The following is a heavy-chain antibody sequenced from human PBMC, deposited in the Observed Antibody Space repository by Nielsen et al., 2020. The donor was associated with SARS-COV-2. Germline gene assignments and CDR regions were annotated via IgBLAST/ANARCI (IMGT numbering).Heavy chain of an antibody. V-gene: IGHV4-59*12. Sequence: SETLSLTCTVSGGSISSYYWSWIRQPPGKGLEWIGYIYYSGSTYYNPSLKSRVTISVDTSKNQFSLKLSSVTAADTAVYYCARTDATSAPAFDYWGQGTLVTVSS. D-gene: IGHD1-26*01. CDR2: IYYSGST. CDR3: ARTDATSAPAFDY. CDR1: GGSISSYY. J-gene: IGHJ4*02.